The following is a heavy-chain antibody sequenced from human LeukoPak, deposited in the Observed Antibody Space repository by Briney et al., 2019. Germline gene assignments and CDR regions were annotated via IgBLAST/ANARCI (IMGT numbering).Heavy chain of an antibody. Sequence: ASVKVSCKASGYTFTSYGISWVRQAPGQGLEWMGWISAYNGNTNYAQKFQGRVTMTRDTSISTAYMELSRLRSDDTAVYYCARDHGYYDFWSGYYTTGDYFDYWGQGTLVTVSS. V-gene: IGHV1-18*01. CDR1: GYTFTSYG. CDR2: ISAYNGNT. J-gene: IGHJ4*02. D-gene: IGHD3-3*01. CDR3: ARDHGYYDFWSGYYTTGDYFDY.